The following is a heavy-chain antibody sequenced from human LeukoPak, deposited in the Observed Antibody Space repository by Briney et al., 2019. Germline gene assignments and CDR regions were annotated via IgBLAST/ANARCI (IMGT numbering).Heavy chain of an antibody. D-gene: IGHD3-3*01. CDR2: INHSGST. CDR1: GGSFSGYY. V-gene: IGHV4-34*01. Sequence: PSETLSLTCAVYGGSFSGYYWSWIRQPPGKGLEWIGEINHSGSTNYNPSLKSRVTISVDTSKNQFSLKLSSVTAADTAVYYCASQYYDFWSGYSPYSYYMDVWGKGTTVTVSS. CDR3: ASQYYDFWSGYSPYSYYMDV. J-gene: IGHJ6*03.